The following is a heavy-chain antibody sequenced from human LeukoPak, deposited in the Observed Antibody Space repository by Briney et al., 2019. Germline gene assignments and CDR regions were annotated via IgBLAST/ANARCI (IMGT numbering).Heavy chain of an antibody. CDR2: INPSGGST. V-gene: IGHV1-46*01. J-gene: IGHJ4*02. D-gene: IGHD5-18*01. CDR1: GYTFTSNY. CDR3: ARARAVDTDMLDY. Sequence: ASVKVSCKASGYTFTSNYMHWVRQAPGQGLEWMGIINPSGGSTSYAQKFQGRVTVTRDTSTSTVYMELSSLRSEDTAVYYCARARAVDTDMLDYWGQGTLVTVSS.